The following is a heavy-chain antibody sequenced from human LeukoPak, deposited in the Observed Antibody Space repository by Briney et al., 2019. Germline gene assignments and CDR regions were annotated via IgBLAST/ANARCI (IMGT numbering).Heavy chain of an antibody. CDR2: TYYRSKWYN. CDR3: AREGSSTRWGERWFDP. Sequence: SQTLSLTCAISGDSVSSNSAAWEWIRQSPSRGLEWLGRTYYRSKWYNDYAVSVKSRITINPDTSKNQFSLQLNSVTPEDTAVYYCAREGSSTRWGERWFDPWGQGTLVTVSS. V-gene: IGHV6-1*01. J-gene: IGHJ5*02. CDR1: GDSVSSNSAA. D-gene: IGHD2-2*01.